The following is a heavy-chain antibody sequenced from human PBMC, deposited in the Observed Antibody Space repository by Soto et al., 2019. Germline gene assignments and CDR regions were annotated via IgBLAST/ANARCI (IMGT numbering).Heavy chain of an antibody. CDR2: IKQDGSKE. Sequence: EVQLGASGGGLVQPGGSLRLSCAASGFTFSNYWMTWVRQAPGKGLEWVANIKQDGSKESYLDSVRGRFTISRDIVRTSLYLQMNTLTALDTALYCCASDVSPWNSTRYLDAFDIWAQGTMVTVSS. J-gene: IGHJ3*02. CDR1: GFTFSNYW. V-gene: IGHV3-7*05. D-gene: IGHD1-1*01. CDR3: ASDVSPWNSTRYLDAFDI.